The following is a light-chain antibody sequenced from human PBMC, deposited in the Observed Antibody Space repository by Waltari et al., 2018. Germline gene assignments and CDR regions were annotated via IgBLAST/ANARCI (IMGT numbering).Light chain of an antibody. J-gene: IGKJ1*01. Sequence: DIVMTQSPDSLAVSLGERATINCKSSQTVLSSANNKNYLTWYQHKPGQPPKLLISWAYIRESGVPDRVTGSGSGTDFTLTISSLQAEDFATYYCQQSYRTPRTFGQGTKVEIK. CDR3: QQSYRTPRT. CDR2: WAY. V-gene: IGKV4-1*01. CDR1: QTVLSSANNKNY.